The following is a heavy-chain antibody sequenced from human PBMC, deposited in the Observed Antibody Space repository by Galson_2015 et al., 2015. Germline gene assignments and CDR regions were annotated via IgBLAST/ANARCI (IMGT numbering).Heavy chain of an antibody. J-gene: IGHJ3*02. D-gene: IGHD3-10*01. CDR2: IYSGGST. V-gene: IGHV3-53*01. CDR3: ARSPSTEGSGSFEI. CDR1: GFTVSSNY. Sequence: SLRLSCAASGFTVSSNYMSWVRQAPGKGLEWVSVIYSGGSTYYADSVKGRFTISRDNSKNTLYLQMNSLRAEDTAVYYCARSPSTEGSGSFEIWGQGTMVTVSS.